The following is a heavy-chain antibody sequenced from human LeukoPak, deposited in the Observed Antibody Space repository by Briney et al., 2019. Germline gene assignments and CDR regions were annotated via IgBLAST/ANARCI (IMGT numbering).Heavy chain of an antibody. CDR2: INHSGST. Sequence: SQTLSLTCTVSGGSISSGSYYWSWIRQPPGKGLEWIGEINHSGSTNYNPSLKSRVTISVDTSKNQFSLKLSSVTAADTAVYYCARARADYDYVWGSYRPSVGYFQHWGQGTLVTVSS. CDR3: ARARADYDYVWGSYRPSVGYFQH. CDR1: GGSISSGSYY. J-gene: IGHJ1*01. D-gene: IGHD3-16*02. V-gene: IGHV4-39*07.